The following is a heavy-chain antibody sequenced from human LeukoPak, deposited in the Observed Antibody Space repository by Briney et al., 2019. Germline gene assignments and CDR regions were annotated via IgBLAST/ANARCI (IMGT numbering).Heavy chain of an antibody. D-gene: IGHD3-22*01. J-gene: IGHJ3*02. CDR1: GYSISSGYY. V-gene: IGHV4-38-2*02. Sequence: PSETLSLTCTVSGYSISSGYYWGWIRQPPGKGLEWIGNIYHSGSTFYNPSLKSRATISVDTSKNQFSLKLSSVTAADTAVYYCARQGRISMIVVLIEDAFDIWGQGTMVTVSS. CDR3: ARQGRISMIVVLIEDAFDI. CDR2: IYHSGST.